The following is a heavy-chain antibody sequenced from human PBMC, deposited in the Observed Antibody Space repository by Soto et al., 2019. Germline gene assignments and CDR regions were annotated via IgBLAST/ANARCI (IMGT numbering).Heavy chain of an antibody. J-gene: IGHJ4*02. D-gene: IGHD3-10*01. Sequence: EVQLVESGGGLIQPGGSLRLSCAASGFTFGSYSLNWVRQAPGKGLEWVSYISSSSSSIYYADSVKGRFTISRDNDKNSLYLQMNSLRAGDTAVYFCARAGSPRRSVHFDYWGQGTPVTVSS. CDR3: ARAGSPRRSVHFDY. CDR1: GFTFGSYS. CDR2: ISSSSSSI. V-gene: IGHV3-48*01.